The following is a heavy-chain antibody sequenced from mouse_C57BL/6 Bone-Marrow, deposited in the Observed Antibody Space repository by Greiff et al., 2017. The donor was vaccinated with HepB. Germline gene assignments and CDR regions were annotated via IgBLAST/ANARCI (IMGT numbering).Heavy chain of an antibody. J-gene: IGHJ3*01. V-gene: IGHV1-72*01. CDR1: GYTFTSYW. CDR2: IDPHSGGT. D-gene: IGHD2-2*01. Sequence: QVQLQQSGAELVKPGASVKLSCKASGYTFTSYWMHWVKQRPGRGLEWIGRIDPHSGGTKYNEKFKSKATLTVDKPSSTAYMQLSSLTSEDSAVYYCARGKIYYGYDYAWFAYWGQGTLVTVSA. CDR3: ARGKIYYGYDYAWFAY.